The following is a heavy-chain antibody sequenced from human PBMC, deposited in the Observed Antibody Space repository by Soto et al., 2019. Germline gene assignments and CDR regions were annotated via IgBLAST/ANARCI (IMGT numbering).Heavy chain of an antibody. D-gene: IGHD2-21*01. CDR1: GFTLSSNS. J-gene: IGHJ3*02. CDR3: ARTENCGGDCHDAFDI. CDR2: ISSSGGTI. V-gene: IGHV3-48*01. Sequence: GGSLRLSCAASGFTLSSNSMNWVRQAPGKGLEWISYISSSGGTIKYAGSVKGRSTISRDNAKNSLSLQINSLGAEDTAVYYCARTENCGGDCHDAFDIWGQGTMVTVSS.